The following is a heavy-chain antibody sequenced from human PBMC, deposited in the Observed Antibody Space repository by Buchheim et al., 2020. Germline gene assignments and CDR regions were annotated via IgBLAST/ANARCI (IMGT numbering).Heavy chain of an antibody. CDR2: ISTSSSTI. V-gene: IGHV3-11*01. D-gene: IGHD4-23*01. CDR1: GFTFRDSY. Sequence: QVQLVESGGGLVKPGGSLRLSCAASGFTFRDSYMSWICQAPGKGLEWVSYISTSSSTIYYGDSVKGRFTISRDNAEDSLYLQMNSLRAEDTAVYYCARHASGYSFYQYGFDVWGQGTT. CDR3: ARHASGYSFYQYGFDV. J-gene: IGHJ6*02.